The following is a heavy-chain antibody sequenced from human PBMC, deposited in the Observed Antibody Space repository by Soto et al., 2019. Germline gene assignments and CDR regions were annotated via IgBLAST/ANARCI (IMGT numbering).Heavy chain of an antibody. CDR2: IYHSGST. J-gene: IGHJ6*03. CDR3: AKVRGHITYYYYMDV. Sequence: SETLSLTCAVSSGSISSSNWWSWVRQPPGKGLEWIGEIYHSGSTNYNPSLKSRVTISVDKSKNQFSLKLSSVTAADTAVYYCAKVRGHITYYYYMDVWGKGTTVTVSS. D-gene: IGHD3-10*01. V-gene: IGHV4-4*02. CDR1: SGSISSSNW.